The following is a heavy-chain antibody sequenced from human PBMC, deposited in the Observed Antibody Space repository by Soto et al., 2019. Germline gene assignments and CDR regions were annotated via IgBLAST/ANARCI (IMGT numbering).Heavy chain of an antibody. CDR3: ARGRYYYDSSGYYYYYYGMDV. CDR2: TYYRSKWYN. Sequence: SQTLSLTCAISGDSVSSNSAAWNWIRQSPSRGLEWLGRTYYRSKWYNDYAVSVKSRITINPDTSKNQFSLQLNSVTPEDTAVYYCARGRYYYDSSGYYYYYYGMDVWGQGTTVTVSS. J-gene: IGHJ6*02. CDR1: GDSVSSNSAA. D-gene: IGHD3-22*01. V-gene: IGHV6-1*01.